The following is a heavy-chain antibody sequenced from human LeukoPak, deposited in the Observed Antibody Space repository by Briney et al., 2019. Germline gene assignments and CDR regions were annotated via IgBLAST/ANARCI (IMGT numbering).Heavy chain of an antibody. D-gene: IGHD2-2*01. Sequence: SETLSLTCSVSGGSISSYHWSWIRQPAGKGLEWIGRINSAGSTNYNPSLKSRVTMSVDRSKNQFSLKLSSVTAADTAVYYCARGSPVVVPAAMDYYYYMDVWGKGTTVTVSS. CDR2: INSAGST. CDR1: GGSISSYH. V-gene: IGHV4-4*07. CDR3: ARGSPVVVPAAMDYYYYMDV. J-gene: IGHJ6*03.